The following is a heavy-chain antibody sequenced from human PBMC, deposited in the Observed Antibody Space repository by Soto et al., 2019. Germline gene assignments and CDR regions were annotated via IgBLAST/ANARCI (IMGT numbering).Heavy chain of an antibody. J-gene: IGHJ5*02. Sequence: GASVKVSCKASGGTFSSYAISWVRQAPGQGLEWMGWINPNSGGTNYAQKFQGWVTMTRDTSISTAYMELSRLRSDDTAVYYCARAIRPDWFDPWGQGTLVTVS. CDR3: ARAIRPDWFDP. CDR2: INPNSGGT. V-gene: IGHV1-2*04. CDR1: GGTFSSYA.